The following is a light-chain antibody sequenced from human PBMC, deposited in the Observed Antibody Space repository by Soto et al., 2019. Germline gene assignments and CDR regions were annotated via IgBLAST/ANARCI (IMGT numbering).Light chain of an antibody. V-gene: IGKV3-15*01. CDR3: QQYNNWPRA. Sequence: IVMTQVDINLSVSPGLRANLICRASQSVSILLAWYQQKPGQAPRLLIHGATTRSTGIPAKFSGSGYGTEFTLAISSLQSEDFAVYYCQQYNNWPRAFSQGTKVDIK. CDR1: QSVSIL. J-gene: IGKJ1*01. CDR2: GAT.